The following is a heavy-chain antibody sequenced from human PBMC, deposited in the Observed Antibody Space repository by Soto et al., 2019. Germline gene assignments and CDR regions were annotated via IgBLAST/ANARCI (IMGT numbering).Heavy chain of an antibody. V-gene: IGHV1-18*04. CDR2: IGAYNGNT. CDR3: ARERYYYGSGSYYISWFDP. Sequence: PVTVPCPTSGYTFTTSVGSWVRQAPGQGLEWMGWIGAYNGNTNYAQNLQGRVTMTTDTSTSTAYMELRGLRADDTAVYYCARERYYYGSGSYYISWFDPWGQGTLVTVSS. J-gene: IGHJ5*02. D-gene: IGHD3-10*01. CDR1: GYTFTTSV.